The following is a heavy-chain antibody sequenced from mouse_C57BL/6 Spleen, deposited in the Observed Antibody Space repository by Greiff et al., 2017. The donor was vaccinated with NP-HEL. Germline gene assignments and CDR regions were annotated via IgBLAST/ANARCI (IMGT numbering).Heavy chain of an antibody. V-gene: IGHV1-82*01. CDR3: ARDYSPYYYAMDY. Sequence: VKLMESGPELVKPGASVKISCKASGYAFSSSWMNWVKQRPGKGLEWIGRIYPGDGDTNYNGKFKGKATLTADKSSSTAYMQLSSLTSEDSAVYFCARDYSPYYYAMDYWGQGTSVTVSS. J-gene: IGHJ4*01. CDR2: IYPGDGDT. CDR1: GYAFSSSW. D-gene: IGHD2-12*01.